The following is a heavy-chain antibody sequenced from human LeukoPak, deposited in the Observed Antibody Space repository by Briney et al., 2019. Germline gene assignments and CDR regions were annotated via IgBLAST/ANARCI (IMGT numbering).Heavy chain of an antibody. J-gene: IGHJ4*02. Sequence: PGGSLRLSCAASGFTFSNDWMHWVRQAPGKGLVWVSRINTDGSTTTYADSVKGRFAISRDNAKNTLYLQMNSLRVEDTAVYYCARGRGGSCHYWGQGTLVTVSS. D-gene: IGHD1-26*01. CDR2: INTDGSTT. CDR1: GFTFSNDW. CDR3: ARGRGGSCHY. V-gene: IGHV3-74*01.